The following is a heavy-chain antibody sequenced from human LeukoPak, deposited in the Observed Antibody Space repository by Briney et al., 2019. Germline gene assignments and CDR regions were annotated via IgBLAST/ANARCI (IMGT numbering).Heavy chain of an antibody. CDR3: ARVATRYYDFWSGYPYYFDY. J-gene: IGHJ4*02. CDR2: IYYSGST. V-gene: IGHV4-39*07. D-gene: IGHD3-3*01. CDR1: GGSISGSSYY. Sequence: SETLSLTCTVSGGSISGSSYYWGWIRQSPGKGLEWIGSIYYSGSTYYNPSLKSRVTISVDTSKNQFSLKLSSVTAADTAVYYCARVATRYYDFWSGYPYYFDYWGQGTLVTVSS.